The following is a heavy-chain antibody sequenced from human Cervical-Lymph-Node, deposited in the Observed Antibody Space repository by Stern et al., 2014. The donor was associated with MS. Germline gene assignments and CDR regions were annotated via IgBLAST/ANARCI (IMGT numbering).Heavy chain of an antibody. CDR3: ARGLVTALIADF. CDR2: IHPNSVDT. D-gene: IGHD2-21*02. CDR1: GYTFTDYY. J-gene: IGHJ4*02. Sequence: VQLVESGADVKKPGASLKVSCKASGYTFTDYYMQWVRQAPGQGLEWMGWIHPNSVDTNYARKFQGRVTLTRDTSISTAYLELSRLTYDDTAVYYCARGLVTALIADFWGQGTLVTVS. V-gene: IGHV1-2*02.